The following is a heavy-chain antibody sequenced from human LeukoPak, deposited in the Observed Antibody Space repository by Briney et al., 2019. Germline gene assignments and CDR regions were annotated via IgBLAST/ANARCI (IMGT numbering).Heavy chain of an antibody. CDR1: GFTFSSYA. D-gene: IGHD5-12*01. CDR2: ISYDGSNK. CDR3: AIISGYDSPGYFDY. J-gene: IGHJ4*02. Sequence: GGSLRLSCAASGFTFSSYAMHWVRQAPGKGLEWVAVISYDGSNKYYADSVKGRFTISRDNSKNTLYLQMNSLRAEDTAVYYCAIISGYDSPGYFDYWGQGTLVTASS. V-gene: IGHV3-30*04.